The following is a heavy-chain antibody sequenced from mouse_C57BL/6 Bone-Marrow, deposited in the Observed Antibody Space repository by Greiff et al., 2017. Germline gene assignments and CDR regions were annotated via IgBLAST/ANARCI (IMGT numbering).Heavy chain of an antibody. CDR3: ARRGSSYSY. Sequence: QVQLQQSDAELVKPGASVKISCTVSGYTFTDHTIHWMQQRPEQGLEWIGYIYPRDGSTKYNVKFKGKATLTADKSSSTAYLQLNSMTSKATAVYFCARRGSSYSYWGQGTTLTVSS. D-gene: IGHD1-1*01. V-gene: IGHV1-78*01. J-gene: IGHJ2*01. CDR1: GYTFTDHT. CDR2: IYPRDGST.